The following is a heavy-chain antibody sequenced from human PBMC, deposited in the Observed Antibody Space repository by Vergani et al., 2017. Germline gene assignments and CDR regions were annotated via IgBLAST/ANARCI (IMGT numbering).Heavy chain of an antibody. J-gene: IGHJ6*03. CDR2: ISWNSGSI. V-gene: IGHV3-9*01. CDR1: GFTFDDYA. Sequence: EVQLVESGGGLVQPGRSLRLSCAASGFTFDDYAMHWVRQAPGKGLEWVSGISWNSGSIGYADSVNGRFTISRDNAKNSLYLQMNSLRAEDTALYYCAKGPRYCSSTSCYPAGHYYYYYMDVWGKGP. CDR3: AKGPRYCSSTSCYPAGHYYYYYMDV. D-gene: IGHD2-2*01.